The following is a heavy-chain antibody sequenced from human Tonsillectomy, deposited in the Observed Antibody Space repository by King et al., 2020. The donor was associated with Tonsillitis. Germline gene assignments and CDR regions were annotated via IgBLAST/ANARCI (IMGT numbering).Heavy chain of an antibody. CDR2: IDPSDSYT. V-gene: IGHV5-10-1*03. Sequence: EQQLVQSGAEVKKSGESLRISCKGSGYSFTSHWISWVRQMPGKGLEWMGRIDPSDSYTNYSPSFQGHVTISADKSISTAYLQWGSVQASDTAMYYCARHEGTENYDYWGQGTLVTVSS. D-gene: IGHD1-1*01. CDR1: GYSFTSHW. CDR3: ARHEGTENYDY. J-gene: IGHJ4*02.